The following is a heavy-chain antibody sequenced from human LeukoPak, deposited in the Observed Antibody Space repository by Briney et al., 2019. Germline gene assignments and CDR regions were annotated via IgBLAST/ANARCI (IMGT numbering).Heavy chain of an antibody. D-gene: IGHD6-19*01. CDR3: AKALAVAGKGPGAFDI. CDR1: GFTFSTFW. Sequence: GGSLRLSCAASGFTFSTFWMSWVRQAPGKGLEWVANIRLDGSEKYYVDSVKGRFTISRDNAKNSLYLQMNSLRAEDTAVYYCAKALAVAGKGPGAFDIWGQGTMVTVSS. CDR2: IRLDGSEK. J-gene: IGHJ3*02. V-gene: IGHV3-7*03.